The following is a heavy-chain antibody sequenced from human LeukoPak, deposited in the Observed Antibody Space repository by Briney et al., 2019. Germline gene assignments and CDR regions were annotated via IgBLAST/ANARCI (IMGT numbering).Heavy chain of an antibody. CDR2: ISYDGSNK. V-gene: IGHV3-30*04. CDR3: ARERAPFVDAFDI. Sequence: GGSLRLSCAASGFTFSSYAMHWVRQAPGKGLEWVAVISYDGSNKYYADSVKGRFTISRDNSKNTLYLQMNSLRAEDTAVYYCARERAPFVDAFDIWGQGTMVTVSS. CDR1: GFTFSSYA. J-gene: IGHJ3*02.